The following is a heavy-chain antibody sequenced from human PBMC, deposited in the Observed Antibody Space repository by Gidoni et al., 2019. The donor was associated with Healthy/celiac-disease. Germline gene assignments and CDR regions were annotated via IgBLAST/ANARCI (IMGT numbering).Heavy chain of an antibody. CDR1: GYSFTSYW. CDR2: IYPGDSDT. CDR3: ARLSDSSGYYGGRNYFDY. V-gene: IGHV5-51*01. D-gene: IGHD3-22*01. Sequence: EVQLVQSGAEVKKPGEYLKISCKGSGYSFTSYWIGWVRQMPGKGLEWMGIIYPGDSDTRYSPSFQGQVTISADKSISTAYLQWSSLKASDTAMYYCARLSDSSGYYGGRNYFDYWGQGTLVTVSS. J-gene: IGHJ4*02.